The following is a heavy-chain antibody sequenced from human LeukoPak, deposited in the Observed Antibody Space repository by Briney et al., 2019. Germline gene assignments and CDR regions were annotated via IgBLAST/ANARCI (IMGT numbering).Heavy chain of an antibody. Sequence: ASVKVSCKASGYIFTNFGITWVRQAPGQGLEWMGWISVYNGNTDYAQKFQDRFTMTTDTSTSTAYMELRSLRSDDTAVYYCARDGYMFGEIKPRFDYWGLGTLVTVSS. V-gene: IGHV1-18*01. CDR3: ARDGYMFGEIKPRFDY. CDR2: ISVYNGNT. CDR1: GYIFTNFG. J-gene: IGHJ4*02. D-gene: IGHD3-3*01.